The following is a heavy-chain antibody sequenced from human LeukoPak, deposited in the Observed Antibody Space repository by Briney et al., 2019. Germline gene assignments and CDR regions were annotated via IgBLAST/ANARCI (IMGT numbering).Heavy chain of an antibody. CDR3: ARDATAGNFGY. CDR1: GGSMSSYY. J-gene: IGHJ4*02. V-gene: IGHV4-59*12. D-gene: IGHD6-13*01. Sequence: SETLSLTCTVSGGSMSSYYWSWIRQPSGKGLEYIGYIYYTGSTYYNPSLKSRVTISVDTSKRQFSLRLSSVSAADTAVYYCARDATAGNFGYWGQGTLVTVSS. CDR2: IYYTGST.